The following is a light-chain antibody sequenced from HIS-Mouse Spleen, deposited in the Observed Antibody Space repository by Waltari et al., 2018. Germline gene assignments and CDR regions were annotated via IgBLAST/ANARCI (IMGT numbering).Light chain of an antibody. V-gene: IGLV2-14*03. CDR2: DVS. Sequence: QSALTQPASVSGSPGQSITISCTGTSSDVGGSNYVPWYQQHPGKAPKLMIYDVSNRPSGVSNRFSGSKSGNTASLTISGLQAEDEADYYCSSYTSSSTLEVVFGGGTKLTVL. CDR1: SSDVGGSNY. J-gene: IGLJ2*01. CDR3: SSYTSSSTLEVV.